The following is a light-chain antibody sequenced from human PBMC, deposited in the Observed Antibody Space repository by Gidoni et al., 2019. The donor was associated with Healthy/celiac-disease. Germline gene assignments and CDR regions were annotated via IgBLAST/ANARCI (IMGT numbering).Light chain of an antibody. CDR1: KLWDKY. Sequence: SSELPQPPSLSESPGQTASITCSGDKLWDKYACWYQQKTGQSPVLVIYQASKRPSGIPERFSGSNFGNTATLTISGTQAMDEAYYYCQSWDISTGVFGGGTKLTVL. CDR2: QAS. J-gene: IGLJ2*01. CDR3: QSWDISTGV. V-gene: IGLV3-1*01.